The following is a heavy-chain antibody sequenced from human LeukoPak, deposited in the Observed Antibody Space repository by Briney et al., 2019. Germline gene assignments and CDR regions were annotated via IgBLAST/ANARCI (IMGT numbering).Heavy chain of an antibody. CDR3: ARVVYSGYDFRGAMDV. V-gene: IGHV4-59*01. CDR2: IHYSGST. D-gene: IGHD5-12*01. Sequence: SETLSLTCTVSGGSISSYYWSWIRQPPGKGLEWIGYIHYSGSTNYNPSLKSRVTISVDTSKNQFSLKLSSVTAADTAVYYCARVVYSGYDFRGAMDVWGKGTTVTVSS. J-gene: IGHJ6*03. CDR1: GGSISSYY.